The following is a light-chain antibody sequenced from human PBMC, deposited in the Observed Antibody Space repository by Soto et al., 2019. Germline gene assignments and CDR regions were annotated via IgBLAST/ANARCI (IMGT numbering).Light chain of an antibody. CDR2: AAS. CDR3: QQSYSTPWT. CDR1: QNTRGY. Sequence: DIQMTQSPSSLSASVRDRVTITCRASQNTRGYLNWYQQKPGKAPKLLIYAASSLQSGIPSRFSGSGSETDFTLTISSLQPDDFATYYCQQSYSTPWTFGQGTKVEIK. J-gene: IGKJ1*01. V-gene: IGKV1-39*01.